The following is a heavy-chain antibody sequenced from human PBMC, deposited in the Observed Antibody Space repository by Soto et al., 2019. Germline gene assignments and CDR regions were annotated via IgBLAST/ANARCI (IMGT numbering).Heavy chain of an antibody. D-gene: IGHD2-15*01. CDR2: ISAYNGNT. CDR1: GYTFTSYG. J-gene: IGHJ5*02. Sequence: GASLKVSCKASGYTFTSYGISWVRQAPGQGLEWMGWISAYNGNTNYAQKLQGRVTMTTDTSTSTAYMELRSLRSDDTAVYYCARVNIVVSDDWFDHWGQGTLVTVSS. V-gene: IGHV1-18*01. CDR3: ARVNIVVSDDWFDH.